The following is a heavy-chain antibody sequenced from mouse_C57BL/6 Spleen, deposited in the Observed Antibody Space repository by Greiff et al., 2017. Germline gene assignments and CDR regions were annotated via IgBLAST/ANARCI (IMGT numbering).Heavy chain of an antibody. J-gene: IGHJ4*01. V-gene: IGHV1-18*01. Sequence: VQLQQSGPELVKPGASVKIPCKASGYTFTDYNMDWVKQSHGKSLEWIGDINPNNGGTIYNQKFKGKATLTVDKSSSTAYMELRSLTSEDTAVYYCARYGNYYGSSYGYAMDYWGQGTSVTVSS. CDR3: ARYGNYYGSSYGYAMDY. CDR2: INPNNGGT. D-gene: IGHD1-1*01. CDR1: GYTFTDYN.